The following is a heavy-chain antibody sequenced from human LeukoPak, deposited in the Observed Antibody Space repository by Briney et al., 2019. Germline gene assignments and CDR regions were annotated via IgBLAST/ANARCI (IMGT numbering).Heavy chain of an antibody. D-gene: IGHD3-3*01. CDR1: GFTFSSYA. CDR2: IYSGGST. V-gene: IGHV3-53*01. J-gene: IGHJ6*03. CDR3: ARGALYDFWSGYCMDV. Sequence: GGSLRLSCAGSGFTFSSYAMSWARQAPGKGLEWVSVIYSGGSTYYADSVKGRFTISRDNSKNTLYLQMNSLRAEDTAVYYCARGALYDFWSGYCMDVWGKGTTVTVSS.